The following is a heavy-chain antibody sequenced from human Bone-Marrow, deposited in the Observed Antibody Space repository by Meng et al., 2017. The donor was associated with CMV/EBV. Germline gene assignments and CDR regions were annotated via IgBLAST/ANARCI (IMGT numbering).Heavy chain of an antibody. CDR2: ISKDGSIK. CDR1: GFTFSSYS. Sequence: GSLRLSCAASGFTFSSYSMHWVRQAPGKGLEWVAIISKDGSIKYYADSVEGRFTISRDNSRNTVYLQMNSLRFEDTAVFYCARDTGMFDYWGQGTLVTVSS. D-gene: IGHD7-27*01. CDR3: ARDTGMFDY. V-gene: IGHV3-30-3*01. J-gene: IGHJ4*02.